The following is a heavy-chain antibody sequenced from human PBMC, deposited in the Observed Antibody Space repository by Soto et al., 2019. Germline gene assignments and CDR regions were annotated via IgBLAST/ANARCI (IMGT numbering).Heavy chain of an antibody. CDR1: GFTFSNYW. CDR3: ARLPGYSTGWTPFDF. J-gene: IGHJ4*02. D-gene: IGHD6-19*01. Sequence: EVQLVESGGGLVQPGGSLRLSCAASGFTFSNYWMHWVRQAPGKGLVWVSRMNSDGSTTSHADSVKGRFTISRDNAKNTLYLPMNSLSAEDTAVYYCARLPGYSTGWTPFDFWGQGTQVTVSS. V-gene: IGHV3-74*01. CDR2: MNSDGSTT.